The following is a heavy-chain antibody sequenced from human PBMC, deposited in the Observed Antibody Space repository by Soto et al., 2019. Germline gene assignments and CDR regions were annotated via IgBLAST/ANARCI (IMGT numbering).Heavy chain of an antibody. CDR1: DGSISSYY. CDR3: ASLGPLGATPLDY. CDR2: IYYSGST. Sequence: PSDTLSLTCTVSDGSISSYYWSWIRQPPGKGLEWIGYIYYSGSTNYNPSLKSRVTISLDKSKSQFFLHLKSVTAADTAVYYCASLGPLGATPLDYWGHGTLVTVSS. V-gene: IGHV4-59*12. D-gene: IGHD1-26*01. J-gene: IGHJ4*01.